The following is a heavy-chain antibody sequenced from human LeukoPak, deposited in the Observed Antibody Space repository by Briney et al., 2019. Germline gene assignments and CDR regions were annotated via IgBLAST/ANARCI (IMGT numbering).Heavy chain of an antibody. J-gene: IGHJ5*02. CDR1: GYTFTGYY. Sequence: ASVKVSCKASGYTFTGYYMHWVRQAPGQGLEWMGWINPNSGGTNYAQKFQGRVTMTRDTSISTAYMELSRLRSDDTAVYYCARGSMAAPPMIKGFWFDPWGQGTLVTVSS. V-gene: IGHV1-2*02. CDR2: INPNSGGT. CDR3: ARGSMAAPPMIKGFWFDP. D-gene: IGHD6-6*01.